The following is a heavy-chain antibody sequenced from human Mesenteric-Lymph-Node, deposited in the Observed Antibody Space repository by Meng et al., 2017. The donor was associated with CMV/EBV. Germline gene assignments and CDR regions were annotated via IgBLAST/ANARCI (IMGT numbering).Heavy chain of an antibody. Sequence: SGFTFSNYWMHWVRQAPGKGLEWVSVIDTDASRAYYADSVKGRFIVTREDFKNTLFLQMNSLRAEDTAMYYCAKDLSFGYSSGVFDPWGQGTLVTVSS. CDR2: IDTDASRA. CDR1: GFTFSNYW. J-gene: IGHJ5*02. V-gene: IGHV3-NL1*01. CDR3: AKDLSFGYSSGVFDP. D-gene: IGHD5-18*01.